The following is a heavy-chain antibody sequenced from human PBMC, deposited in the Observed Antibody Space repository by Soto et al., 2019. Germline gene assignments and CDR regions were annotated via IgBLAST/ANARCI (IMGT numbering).Heavy chain of an antibody. CDR1: GFTFSSYS. Sequence: EVQLVESGGGLVQPGGSLRLSCAASGFTFSSYSMNWVRQAPGKGLEWGSYISSSSSTIYYADSVKGRLTISRDNAKNSLYLQMNSLRDEDTAVYYCARDGCGGDCYSYYYGIDVWGQGTTVTVSS. CDR2: ISSSSSTI. CDR3: ARDGCGGDCYSYYYGIDV. V-gene: IGHV3-48*02. J-gene: IGHJ6*02. D-gene: IGHD2-21*02.